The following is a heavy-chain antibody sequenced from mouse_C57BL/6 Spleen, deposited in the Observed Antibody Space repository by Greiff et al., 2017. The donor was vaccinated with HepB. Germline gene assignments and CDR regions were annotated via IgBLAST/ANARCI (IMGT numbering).Heavy chain of an antibody. CDR2: INPNNGGT. V-gene: IGHV1-22*01. Sequence: EVQLQQSGPELVKPGASVKMSCKASGYTFTDYNMHWVKQSHGKSLEWIGYINPNNGGTSYNQKFKGKATLTVNKSSSTAYMELRSLTSEESAVYYCARRGTGVAWFAYWGQGTLVTVSA. CDR1: GYTFTDYN. J-gene: IGHJ3*01. D-gene: IGHD4-1*01. CDR3: ARRGTGVAWFAY.